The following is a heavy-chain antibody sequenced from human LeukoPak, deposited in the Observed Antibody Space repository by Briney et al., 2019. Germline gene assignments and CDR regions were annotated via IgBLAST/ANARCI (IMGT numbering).Heavy chain of an antibody. CDR1: GYTLTELS. V-gene: IGHV1-24*01. CDR2: FDPEDGET. D-gene: IGHD6-6*01. J-gene: IGHJ5*02. CDR3: ARDSSSSPRSRWFDP. Sequence: ASVKVSCKVSGYTLTELSMHWVRQAPGKGLEWMGGFDPEDGETIYAQKFQGRVTMTEDTSTDTAYMELSSLRSEDTAVYYCARDSSSSPRSRWFDPWGQGTLVTVSS.